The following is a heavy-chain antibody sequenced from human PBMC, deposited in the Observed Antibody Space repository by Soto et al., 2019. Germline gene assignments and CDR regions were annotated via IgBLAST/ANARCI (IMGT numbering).Heavy chain of an antibody. CDR3: AKDSYYDSTGYYMRTDFDY. J-gene: IGHJ4*02. D-gene: IGHD3-22*01. CDR1: GFTFSVYA. Sequence: GGSLRLSCAASGFTFSVYAMSWVRQAPGKGLEWVSGISGSGGSTYYADSVKGRFTISRDNSKNTLYLQMNSLRAEDTAVYYCAKDSYYDSTGYYMRTDFDYWGQGTLVTVSS. CDR2: ISGSGGST. V-gene: IGHV3-23*01.